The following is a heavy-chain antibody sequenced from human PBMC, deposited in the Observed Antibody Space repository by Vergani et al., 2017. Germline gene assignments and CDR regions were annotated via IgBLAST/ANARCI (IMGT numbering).Heavy chain of an antibody. J-gene: IGHJ3*02. CDR1: GGSFSGYY. CDR3: ARDCGGDCYAFDI. D-gene: IGHD2-21*01. CDR2: INHSGST. Sequence: QVQLQQWGAGLLKPSETLSLTCAVSGGSFSGYYWSWIRQPPGKGLEWIGEINHSGSTNYNPSLMRRVTISVDTSKNQFSLKLSSVTAADTAVYYCARDCGGDCYAFDIWGQGTMVTVSS. V-gene: IGHV4-34*01.